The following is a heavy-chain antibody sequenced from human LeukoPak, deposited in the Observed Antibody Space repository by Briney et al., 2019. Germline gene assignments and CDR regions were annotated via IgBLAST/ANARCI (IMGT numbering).Heavy chain of an antibody. D-gene: IGHD5-12*01. J-gene: IGHJ5*02. CDR2: INPSGGST. CDR1: GYTFTGYY. Sequence: ASVKVSCKASGYTFTGYYMHWVRQAPGQGLEWMGIINPSGGSTNYAQKFQGRVTMTRDTSTSTVYMELSSLRSEDTAVYYCAREINSGDIVARVASSDLGWFDPWGQGTLVTVSS. CDR3: AREINSGDIVARVASSDLGWFDP. V-gene: IGHV1-46*01.